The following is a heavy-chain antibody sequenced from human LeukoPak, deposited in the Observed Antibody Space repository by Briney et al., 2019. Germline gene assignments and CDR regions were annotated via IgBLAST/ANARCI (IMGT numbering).Heavy chain of an antibody. CDR3: AKVGTTVTTYYYYYMDV. V-gene: IGHV3-23*01. Sequence: GGSLRLSCGASGFAFSSCAMSWVRQAPGKGLEWVSAVSGSGGSTYYADSVKGRLTISRDNSKNTLYIQMNSLRAEDTAVYYCAKVGTTVTTYYYYYMDVWGKGTTVTVSS. CDR2: VSGSGGST. CDR1: GFAFSSCA. D-gene: IGHD4-11*01. J-gene: IGHJ6*03.